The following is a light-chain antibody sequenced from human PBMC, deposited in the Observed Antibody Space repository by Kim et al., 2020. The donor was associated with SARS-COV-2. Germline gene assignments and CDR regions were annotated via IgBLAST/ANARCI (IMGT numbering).Light chain of an antibody. CDR3: GTWDSRLNSLV. J-gene: IGLJ2*01. CDR2: GNN. Sequence: GQTDTISCTGTYTSLGIYYLAWYRQFPGSAPELLIYGNNKRPLQISGRFSASKSGTSATLGISGLQTGDEADYYCGTWDSRLNSLVFGGGTQLTVL. V-gene: IGLV1-51*01. CDR1: YTSLGIYY.